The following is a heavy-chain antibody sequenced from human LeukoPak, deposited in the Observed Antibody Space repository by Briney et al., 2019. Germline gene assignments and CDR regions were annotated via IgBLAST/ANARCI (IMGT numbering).Heavy chain of an antibody. D-gene: IGHD3-16*02. J-gene: IGHJ4*02. CDR1: GFTFSSYA. CDR2: ISGSGGST. V-gene: IGHV3-23*01. Sequence: GGSLRLSCAASGFTFSSYAMSWVRQAPGKGLEWVSAISGSGGSTYYADSVKGRFTISRDNSKNTLYLRMNSLRAEDTAVYYCAKDLHDYVWGSYRPPFDYWGQGTLVTVSS. CDR3: AKDLHDYVWGSYRPPFDY.